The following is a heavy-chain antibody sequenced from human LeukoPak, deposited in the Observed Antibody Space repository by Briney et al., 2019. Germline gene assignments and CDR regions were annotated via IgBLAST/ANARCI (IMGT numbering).Heavy chain of an antibody. CDR2: IYTSGST. Sequence: SETLSLTCTVSGGSISSYYWSWIRQPAGKGLEWIGRIYTSGSTNYNPSLKSRVTISVDTSKNQFSLKLSSVTATDTAVYYCARGIALRYFDWLQYWGQGTLVTVSS. CDR3: ARGIALRYFDWLQY. J-gene: IGHJ4*02. CDR1: GGSISSYY. V-gene: IGHV4-4*07. D-gene: IGHD3-9*01.